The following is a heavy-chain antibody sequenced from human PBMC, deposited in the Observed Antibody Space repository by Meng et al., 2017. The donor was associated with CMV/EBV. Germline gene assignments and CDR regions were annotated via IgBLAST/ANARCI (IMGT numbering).Heavy chain of an antibody. CDR3: ARVPDFWSGLDDGMDV. Sequence: ASVKVSCKASGYTFTSYGISWVRQAPGQGLEWMGWISAYNGNTNYAQKLQGRVTMTTDTSTSTAYIELRSLRSDDTAVYYCARVPDFWSGLDDGMDVWGQGTTVTVSS. J-gene: IGHJ6*02. D-gene: IGHD3-3*01. CDR1: GYTFTSYG. V-gene: IGHV1-18*01. CDR2: ISAYNGNT.